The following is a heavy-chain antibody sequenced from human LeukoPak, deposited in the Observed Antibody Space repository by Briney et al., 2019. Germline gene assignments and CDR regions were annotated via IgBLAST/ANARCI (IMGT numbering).Heavy chain of an antibody. CDR1: GFTFSSYG. CDR2: IWYDGGNK. Sequence: GGSLRLSCAASGFTFSSYGMHWVRPAPGKGLEWVAVIWYDGGNKYYADSVKGRFTISRDNSKNTLYLQMNSLRAEDTAVYYCAKDMVRGVIINLFDYWGQGTLVTVSS. V-gene: IGHV3-33*06. CDR3: AKDMVRGVIINLFDY. J-gene: IGHJ4*02. D-gene: IGHD3-10*01.